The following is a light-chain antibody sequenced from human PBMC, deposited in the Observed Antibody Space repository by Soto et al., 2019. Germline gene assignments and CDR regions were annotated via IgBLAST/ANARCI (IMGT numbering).Light chain of an antibody. CDR2: WAS. J-gene: IGKJ3*01. CDR1: QSVLYSSNSKNY. V-gene: IGKV4-1*01. CDR3: QQYYNTPFT. Sequence: DIVMTQSPDSLAVSLGERATINCKSSQSVLYSSNSKNYLAWYQQKPGQPPRLLIYWASTRESGVPDRFSGSGSGTDFTLTISSLQAEDVAVYYCQQYYNTPFTFGPGTKVDIK.